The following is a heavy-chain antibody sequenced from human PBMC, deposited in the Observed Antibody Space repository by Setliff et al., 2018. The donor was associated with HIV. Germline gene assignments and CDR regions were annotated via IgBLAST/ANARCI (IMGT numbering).Heavy chain of an antibody. Sequence: SVKVSCQASGHTFTTYSLHWVRQAPGQSLEWMGWINVGNGDTKYSQDLQGRITITRDTSANTAYMELSRLRSDDTAVYFCARGALLAVFDFDHWGHGTLVTVSS. J-gene: IGHJ4*01. CDR3: ARGALLAVFDFDH. V-gene: IGHV1-3*01. CDR2: INVGNGDT. CDR1: GHTFTTYS. D-gene: IGHD3-10*01.